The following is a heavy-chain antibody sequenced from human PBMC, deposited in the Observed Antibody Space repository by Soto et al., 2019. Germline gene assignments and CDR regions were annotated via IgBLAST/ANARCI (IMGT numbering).Heavy chain of an antibody. J-gene: IGHJ4*02. Sequence: SETLSLTCTVSGDSITNAAYYWGWIRQPPGKGLECIGIIYYSGNTYYRPSLKSRVTMSVDTSKNQFSLKLTSVSAADTSMYYCARVYGSGSYYFDYWGQGTLVTVSS. CDR3: ARVYGSGSYYFDY. D-gene: IGHD3-10*01. CDR2: IYYSGNT. CDR1: GDSITNAAYY. V-gene: IGHV4-39*01.